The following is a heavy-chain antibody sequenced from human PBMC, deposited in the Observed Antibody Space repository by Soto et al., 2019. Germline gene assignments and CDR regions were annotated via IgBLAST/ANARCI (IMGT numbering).Heavy chain of an antibody. J-gene: IGHJ6*03. CDR2: IKQDGSEK. V-gene: IGHV3-7*01. CDR3: ARGRRLDYYYYMDV. Sequence: GGSLRLSCAASGFTFSSYWMSWVRQAPGKGLEWVANIKQDGSEKYYVDSVKGRFTISRDNAKNSLYLQMNSLRAEDTAVYYCARGRRLDYYYYMDVWGKGTTVTVSS. CDR1: GFTFSSYW.